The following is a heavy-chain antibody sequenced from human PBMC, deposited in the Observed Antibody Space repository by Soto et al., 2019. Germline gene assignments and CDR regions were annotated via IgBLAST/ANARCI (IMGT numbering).Heavy chain of an antibody. Sequence: QVQLQESGPGLVKPSQTLSLTCTVSGGSIRRRGYYWSWIRHHPGEGLEWIGFVYYSGITDYNPSLKSRVTISADTSKNQFSLKPTSVTAADTAVYYCASSGAREGDWFDPWGQGTLVTASS. D-gene: IGHD3-16*01. CDR1: GGSIRRRGYY. J-gene: IGHJ5*02. CDR2: VYYSGIT. CDR3: ASSGAREGDWFDP. V-gene: IGHV4-31*03.